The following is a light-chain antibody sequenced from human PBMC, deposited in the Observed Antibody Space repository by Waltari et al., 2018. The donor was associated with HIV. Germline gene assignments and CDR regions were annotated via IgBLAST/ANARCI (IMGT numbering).Light chain of an antibody. CDR2: TAS. CDR3: QQLNSYPRT. J-gene: IGKJ1*01. Sequence: DTQLTQSPSFLSASVGDRVTITCRASQGISSYLAWYQQKPGKAPKLLIYTASTLQSGVPSRFSGSGSGTKFTLTISSLQPEDFATYYCQQLNSYPRTFGQGTKVEIK. CDR1: QGISSY. V-gene: IGKV1-9*01.